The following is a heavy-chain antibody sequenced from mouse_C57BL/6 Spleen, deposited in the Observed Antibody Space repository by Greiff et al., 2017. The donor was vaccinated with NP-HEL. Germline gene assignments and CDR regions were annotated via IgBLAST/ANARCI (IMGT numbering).Heavy chain of an antibody. D-gene: IGHD1-1*01. J-gene: IGHJ2*01. CDR1: GYSFTDYN. CDR3: ARRYYGSSSYYFDY. V-gene: IGHV1-39*01. CDR2: INPNYGTT. Sequence: EVQLQQSGPELVKPGASVKISCKASGYSFTDYNMNWVKQSNGKSLEWIGVINPNYGTTSYNQKFKAKATLTVDQSSSTAYMQLNSLTSEDSAVYYCARRYYGSSSYYFDYWGQGTTLTVSS.